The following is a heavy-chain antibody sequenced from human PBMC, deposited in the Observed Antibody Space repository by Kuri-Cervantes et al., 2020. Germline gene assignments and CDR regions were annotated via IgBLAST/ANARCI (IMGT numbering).Heavy chain of an antibody. J-gene: IGHJ4*02. Sequence: LSLTCAAPGFTFSSYGMHWVRQAPRKGLEWVAVIWYDGSYKYYSDSVTGRFTISRDNAKNSLYLQMNSLRAEDTAVYYCARERVPDYWGQGTLVTVSS. CDR2: IWYDGSYK. CDR3: ARERVPDY. D-gene: IGHD3-10*01. CDR1: GFTFSSYG. V-gene: IGHV3-33*01.